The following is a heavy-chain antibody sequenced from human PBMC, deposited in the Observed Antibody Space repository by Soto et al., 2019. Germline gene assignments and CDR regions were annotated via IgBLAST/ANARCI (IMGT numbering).Heavy chain of an antibody. V-gene: IGHV3-7*05. Sequence: GGSLRLSCAASGFTFSSYWMSWVRQAPGKGLEWVANIKQDGSEKYYVDSVKGRFTISRDNAKNSLYLQMNSLRAEDTAVYYCASLNYYDSSGYSPYWGQGTLVTVSS. CDR1: GFTFSSYW. CDR2: IKQDGSEK. J-gene: IGHJ4*02. D-gene: IGHD3-22*01. CDR3: ASLNYYDSSGYSPY.